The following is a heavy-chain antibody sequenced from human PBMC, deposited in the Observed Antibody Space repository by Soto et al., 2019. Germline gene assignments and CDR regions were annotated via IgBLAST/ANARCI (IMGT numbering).Heavy chain of an antibody. Sequence: QITLKESGPTLVKPTQTLTLTCSFSGFSLSTSGVGVGWIRQSPGKALEWLGLIYWDDDKYYSPSLKSRLTIPNDTSKNQVVLTMTNMDPVDTATYYCALSSRMRGYFDYWGQGTLVTVSS. V-gene: IGHV2-5*02. CDR2: IYWDDDK. J-gene: IGHJ4*02. CDR1: GFSLSTSGVG. CDR3: ALSSRMRGYFDY.